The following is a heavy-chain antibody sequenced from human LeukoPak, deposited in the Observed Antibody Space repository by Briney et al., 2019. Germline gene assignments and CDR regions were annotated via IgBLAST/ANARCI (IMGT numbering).Heavy chain of an antibody. Sequence: PSETLSLTCGVFGGSFSGYYWSWIRQPPGKGLEWIGEINHSGSGNYNSSLKSRVIISVDTSKNQFSLKVSSVTAADTAVYYCARRMGRRFGERYYYYHYMDVWGKGTTVTISS. CDR3: ARRMGRRFGERYYYYHYMDV. J-gene: IGHJ6*03. D-gene: IGHD3-10*01. CDR1: GGSFSGYY. CDR2: INHSGSG. V-gene: IGHV4-34*01.